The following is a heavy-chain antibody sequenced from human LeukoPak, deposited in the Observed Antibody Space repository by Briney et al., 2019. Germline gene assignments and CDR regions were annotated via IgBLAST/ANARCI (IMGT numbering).Heavy chain of an antibody. V-gene: IGHV1-2*02. CDR2: INPNSGGT. CDR1: GYTFTGYY. Sequence: ASVKVSCKASGYTFTGYYMHWVRQAPGQGLEWIGWINPNSGGTSYAQKFQGRVTMTRDTSISTAYMELSRLRSDDTAVYYCARDMITFGGVIVNDYWGQGTLVTVSS. J-gene: IGHJ4*02. CDR3: ARDMITFGGVIVNDY. D-gene: IGHD3-16*02.